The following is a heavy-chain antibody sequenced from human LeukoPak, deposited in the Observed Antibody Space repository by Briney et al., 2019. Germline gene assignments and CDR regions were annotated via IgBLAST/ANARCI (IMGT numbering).Heavy chain of an antibody. CDR1: GFTFSTNP. Sequence: PGWSLRLSCAASGFTFSTNPMCWGRQAPGKGVEWVSAITPDNKYYADSVKGGLTISRDDSKNTVYLQMNSPRAEDTARYYCVKEHVDRAFTRSFEIWGQGTVVTVSS. CDR3: VKEHVDRAFTRSFEI. CDR2: ITPDNK. V-gene: IGHV3-23*01. J-gene: IGHJ3*02. D-gene: IGHD3-10*01.